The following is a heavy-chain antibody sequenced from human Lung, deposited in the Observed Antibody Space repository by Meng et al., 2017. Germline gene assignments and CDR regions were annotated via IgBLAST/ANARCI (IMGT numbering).Heavy chain of an antibody. V-gene: IGHV3-15*02. J-gene: IGHJ4*02. D-gene: IGHD6-13*01. CDR2: IKSKTDGGTT. CDR1: GFTFSNAW. Sequence: EVKLVEFGGAWVRLGGSFGLPLAASGFTFSNAWMSWVRQAPGKGLEWVARIKSKTDGGTTDYAAPVKGRFTISRGDSKNTLFLQMNSLKTEDTAVYYCTTEGEVAAGNDYWGQGTLVTVSS. CDR3: TTEGEVAAGNDY.